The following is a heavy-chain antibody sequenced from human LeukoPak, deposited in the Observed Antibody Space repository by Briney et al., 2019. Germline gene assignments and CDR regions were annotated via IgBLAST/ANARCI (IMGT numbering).Heavy chain of an antibody. Sequence: ASVKVSCKASGYTFTGYYMHWVRQAPGQGLEWMGIINPSGGSTSYAQKFQGRVTMTRDMSTSTDYMELSSLRSGDTAVYYCARDLRSSGYYRLWGQGTLVTVSS. CDR3: ARDLRSSGYYRL. V-gene: IGHV1-46*01. D-gene: IGHD3-22*01. CDR2: INPSGGST. CDR1: GYTFTGYY. J-gene: IGHJ4*02.